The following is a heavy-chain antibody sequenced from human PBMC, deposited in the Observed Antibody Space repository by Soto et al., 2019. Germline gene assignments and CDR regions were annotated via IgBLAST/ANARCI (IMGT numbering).Heavy chain of an antibody. CDR3: AKERAAAVKQYYYGMDV. J-gene: IGHJ6*02. Sequence: EVQLLESGGGLVQPGGSLRLSCAASGFTFSSYAMSWVRQAPGKGLEWVSAISGSGGSTYYADSVKGRFTISRDNSKNTLYLQMNSLRAEDTAVYYCAKERAAAVKQYYYGMDVWGQGTTVTVSS. D-gene: IGHD6-13*01. CDR2: ISGSGGST. V-gene: IGHV3-23*01. CDR1: GFTFSSYA.